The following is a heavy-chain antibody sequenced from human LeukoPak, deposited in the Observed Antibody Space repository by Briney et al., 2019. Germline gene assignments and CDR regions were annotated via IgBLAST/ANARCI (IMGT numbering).Heavy chain of an antibody. V-gene: IGHV4-30-2*02. J-gene: IGHJ4*02. D-gene: IGHD3-22*01. CDR2: IYHSGST. CDR3: ARGSGYSSPPFDY. CDR1: GGSISSGGYS. Sequence: SETLSLTCAVSGGSISSGGYSWSWIRQPPGKGLEWIGYIYHSGSTYYNPSLKSRVTMSVDTSENQFSLKVSSVTASDTAVYYCARGSGYSSPPFDYWGQGTLVTVNS.